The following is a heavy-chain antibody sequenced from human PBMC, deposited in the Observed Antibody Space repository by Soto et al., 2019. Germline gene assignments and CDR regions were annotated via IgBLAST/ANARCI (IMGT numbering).Heavy chain of an antibody. CDR2: IYFSGST. V-gene: IGHV4-31*11. CDR3: ARDSHSQQPNHRWGGGYMDV. D-gene: IGHD6-13*01. Sequence: QLQLQESGPGLMKPSQTLSLTCAVSGGSISNGGYYWSWIRQHPGKGLEWIGSIYFSGSTYYNPSLKSRVTLSVATPKNQFSLKLSSVTAADTAVYYCARDSHSQQPNHRWGGGYMDVWGKGTTVTVSS. CDR1: GGSISNGGYY. J-gene: IGHJ6*03.